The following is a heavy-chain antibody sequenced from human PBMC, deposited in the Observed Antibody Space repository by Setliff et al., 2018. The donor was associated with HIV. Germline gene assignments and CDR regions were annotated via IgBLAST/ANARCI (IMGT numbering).Heavy chain of an antibody. CDR3: AKDYTPTFWEYNWFDV. CDR2: ISGSGDST. V-gene: IGHV3-23*01. CDR1: GFTVSSNY. D-gene: IGHD3-16*01. Sequence: ASGFTVSSNYMTWVRQAPGKGLEWVSGISGSGDSTFYAHSVKGRFTISRDNSRDTLYLEMNNLRAEDTALYYCAKDYTPTFWEYNWFDVWGQGTQVTVSS. J-gene: IGHJ5*02.